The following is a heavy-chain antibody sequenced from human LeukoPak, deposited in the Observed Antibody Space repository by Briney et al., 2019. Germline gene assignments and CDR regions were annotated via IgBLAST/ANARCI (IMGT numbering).Heavy chain of an antibody. V-gene: IGHV4-30-4*08. CDR3: ARDPAAFTIFGVVITNAFDI. CDR1: GGSISSGDYY. J-gene: IGHJ3*02. CDR2: IYYSGST. Sequence: SGTLSLTCTVSGGSISSGDYYWSWIRQPPGKGLEWIGYIYYSGSTYYNPSLKSRVTISVDTSKNQFSLKLSSVTAADTAVYYCARDPAAFTIFGVVITNAFDIWGQGTMVTVSS. D-gene: IGHD3-3*01.